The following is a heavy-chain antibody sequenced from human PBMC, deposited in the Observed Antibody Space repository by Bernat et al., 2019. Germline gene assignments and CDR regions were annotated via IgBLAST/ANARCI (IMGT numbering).Heavy chain of an antibody. CDR2: ISGSGGST. V-gene: IGHV3-23*01. Sequence: EVQLLESGGGLVQPGGSLRLSCAASGFTFSSYAMSWVRQAPGKGLEWVSAISGSGGSTYCADSVKGRFTISRDNSKNTLYLQMNSLRAEDTAVYYCASPLYYYDSSGYYLDYWGQGTLVTVSS. D-gene: IGHD3-22*01. CDR3: ASPLYYYDSSGYYLDY. J-gene: IGHJ4*02. CDR1: GFTFSSYA.